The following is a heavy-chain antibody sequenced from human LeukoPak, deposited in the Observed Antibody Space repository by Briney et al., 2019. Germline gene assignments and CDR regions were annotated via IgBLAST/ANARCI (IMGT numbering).Heavy chain of an antibody. CDR2: INPSGGST. J-gene: IGHJ4*02. CDR1: GYTFTSYY. D-gene: IGHD4-17*01. Sequence: ASVKVSCKASGYTFTSYYMHWVRQAPGQGLEWMGIINPSGGSTSYAQKFQGRVTMTRDTSTSTVYMELSSLRSEDTAVYYCARGYPSTLYKADYVHPYYLDYWGQGTLVTVSS. V-gene: IGHV1-46*01. CDR3: ARGYPSTLYKADYVHPYYLDY.